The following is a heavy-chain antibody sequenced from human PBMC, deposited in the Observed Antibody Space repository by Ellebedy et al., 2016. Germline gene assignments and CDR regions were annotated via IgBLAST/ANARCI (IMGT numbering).Heavy chain of an antibody. CDR3: AKKNISIFGETDAFDM. D-gene: IGHD3-3*01. CDR1: GGSISSYY. J-gene: IGHJ3*02. Sequence: SETLSLTCTVSGGSISSYYWSWIRQPPGKGLEWIGYIYYSGSTNYNPSLKSRVTISVDTSKNQFSLKLRSVTAADTAVYYCAKKNISIFGETDAFDMWGQGTMVTVSS. V-gene: IGHV4-59*01. CDR2: IYYSGST.